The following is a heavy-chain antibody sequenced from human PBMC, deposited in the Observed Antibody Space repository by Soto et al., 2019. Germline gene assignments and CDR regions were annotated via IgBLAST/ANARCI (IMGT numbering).Heavy chain of an antibody. CDR1: GFTFSSYA. Sequence: PGGSLRLSCAASGFTFSSYAMSWVRQAPGKGLEWVSAISGSGGSTYYADSVKGRFTISRDNSKNTLYLQMNSLRAEDTAVYYCANGRSAIYYYDGMDVWGQGTTVTVSS. CDR2: ISGSGGST. J-gene: IGHJ6*02. V-gene: IGHV3-23*01. D-gene: IGHD2-15*01. CDR3: ANGRSAIYYYDGMDV.